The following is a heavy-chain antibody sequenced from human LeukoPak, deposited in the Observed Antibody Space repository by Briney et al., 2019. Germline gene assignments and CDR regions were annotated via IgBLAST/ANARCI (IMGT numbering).Heavy chain of an antibody. Sequence: ASVEVSCKASGYTFTSYGISWVRQPPGQGLEWMGWISAYNGNTNYAQKLQGRVTMTTDTSTSTAYMELRSLRSDDTAVYYCARGRYYDSSGFLPAYWGQGTLVTVSS. J-gene: IGHJ4*02. CDR1: GYTFTSYG. D-gene: IGHD3-22*01. V-gene: IGHV1-18*01. CDR2: ISAYNGNT. CDR3: ARGRYYDSSGFLPAY.